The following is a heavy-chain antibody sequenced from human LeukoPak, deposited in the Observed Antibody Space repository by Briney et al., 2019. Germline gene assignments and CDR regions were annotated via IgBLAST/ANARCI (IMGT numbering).Heavy chain of an antibody. Sequence: PGGSLRLSCSASGFTFSSYAMHCVRQAPGEGLEWVSYIISSGLTIYYADSVKGRFTISRDHAKNSLYLQMNSLRVEDTAVYYCARGIGATGLYFDYWGQGTLVTVSS. CDR2: IISSGLTI. CDR3: ARGIGATGLYFDY. J-gene: IGHJ4*02. V-gene: IGHV3-48*03. CDR1: GFTFSSYA. D-gene: IGHD6-13*01.